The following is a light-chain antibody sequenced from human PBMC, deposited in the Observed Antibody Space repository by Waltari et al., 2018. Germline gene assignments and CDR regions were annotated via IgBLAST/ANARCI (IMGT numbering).Light chain of an antibody. Sequence: VLTQCAATLSLSTGEEATLAGRASQSVSVYLAWYQQKPGQAPRLLIYDASDRATGVPARFSGSGSGTDFTLTISSLGPEDVAVYYCQQRTDRPPVTFGQGTRVEMK. J-gene: IGKJ1*01. V-gene: IGKV3-11*01. CDR1: QSVSVY. CDR3: QQRTDRPPVT. CDR2: DAS.